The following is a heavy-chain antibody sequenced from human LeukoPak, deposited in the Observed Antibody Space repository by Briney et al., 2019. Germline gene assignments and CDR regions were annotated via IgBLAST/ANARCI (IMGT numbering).Heavy chain of an antibody. D-gene: IGHD3-10*01. CDR2: IFHSGCT. Sequence: TSETLSLTCAVSGYSISSGYYWGWIRQPPGKGLEWIGSIFHSGCTYYNPSLKSRVNMSVDTSKNQISLKLSSVTAADTAVYYCARASGSYGSGSYYYYGMDVWGKGTTVTVSS. V-gene: IGHV4-38-2*01. CDR1: GYSISSGYY. J-gene: IGHJ6*04. CDR3: ARASGSYGSGSYYYYGMDV.